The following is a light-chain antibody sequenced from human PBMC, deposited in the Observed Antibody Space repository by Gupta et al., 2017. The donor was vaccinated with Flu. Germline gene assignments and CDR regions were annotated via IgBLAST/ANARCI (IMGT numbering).Light chain of an antibody. V-gene: IGLV2-14*01. CDR1: NSDIGAYNY. CDR3: SSYTGSSKL. CDR2: EVN. Sequence: QSALTQPASVSGSPGQSITISCTGTNSDIGAYNYVSWYQQHPGKAPKLMIFEVNNRPSGVSNRFSGSKSGNTASLIISGLQAEDEDHYYCSSYTGSSKLFGGGTRLTVL. J-gene: IGLJ2*01.